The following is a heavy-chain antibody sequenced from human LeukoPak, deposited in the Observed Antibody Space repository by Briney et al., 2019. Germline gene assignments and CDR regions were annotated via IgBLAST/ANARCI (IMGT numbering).Heavy chain of an antibody. CDR2: INPSGGST. D-gene: IGHD2-2*01. V-gene: IGHV1-46*01. CDR3: ARGLHRPGDWFDP. Sequence: ASVKVSCKASGYTFTSYYMHWVRQAPGHGLEWMGIINPSGGSTSYAQKFQGRVTMTRDTSTSTVYMELSSLRCEDTAVYYCARGLHRPGDWFDPWGQGTLVTVSS. J-gene: IGHJ5*02. CDR1: GYTFTSYY.